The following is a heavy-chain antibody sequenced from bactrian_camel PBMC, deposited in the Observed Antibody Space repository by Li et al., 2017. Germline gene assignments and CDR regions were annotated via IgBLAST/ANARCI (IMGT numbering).Heavy chain of an antibody. CDR2: ISGDGST. CDR3: AGVERERLCRWTEFSY. J-gene: IGHJ4*01. V-gene: IGHV3S66*01. D-gene: IGHD4*01. Sequence: VQLVESGGGLVQPGGSLRLSCKPSFFILDDFDMMWYRQAPGNECELVSSISGDGSTYYTDAVKGRFTISHDNAKNTVYLQMDRLKPEDTATYYCAGVERERLCRWTEFSYWGQGTQVTVS. CDR1: FFILDDFD.